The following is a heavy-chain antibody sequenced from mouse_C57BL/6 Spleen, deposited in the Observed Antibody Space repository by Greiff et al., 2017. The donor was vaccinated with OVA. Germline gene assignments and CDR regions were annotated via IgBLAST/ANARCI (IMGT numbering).Heavy chain of an antibody. CDR1: GYSITSDY. CDR2: ISYSGST. Sequence: EVKLMESGPGLAKPSQTLSLTCSVTGYSITSDYWNWIRKFPGNKLEYMGYISYSGSTYYNPSLKSRISITRDTSKNQYYLQLNSVTTEDTATYYCARSYDGYLAWFAYWGQGTLVTVSA. CDR3: ARSYDGYLAWFAY. D-gene: IGHD2-3*01. V-gene: IGHV3-8*01. J-gene: IGHJ3*01.